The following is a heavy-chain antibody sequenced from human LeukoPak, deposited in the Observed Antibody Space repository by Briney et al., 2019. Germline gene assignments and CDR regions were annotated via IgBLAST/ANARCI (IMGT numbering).Heavy chain of an antibody. Sequence: SETLSLTCTVSGGSISSFYWSWIRQPPGKGLEWIGNIYYSGSTNYNPSLKSRGTISVDTSKNQFSLKLSSVTAADTAVYYCARVISAVVSFDYWGQGTLVTVSS. CDR1: GGSISSFY. CDR2: IYYSGST. J-gene: IGHJ4*02. CDR3: ARVISAVVSFDY. V-gene: IGHV4-59*08. D-gene: IGHD3-16*02.